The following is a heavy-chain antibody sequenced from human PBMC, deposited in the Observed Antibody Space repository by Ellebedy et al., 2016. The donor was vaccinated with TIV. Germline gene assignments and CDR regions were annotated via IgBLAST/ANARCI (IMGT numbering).Heavy chain of an antibody. V-gene: IGHV4-4*02. J-gene: IGHJ4*02. CDR1: GGSISSSNW. D-gene: IGHD4-17*01. Sequence: GSLRLXXAVSGGSISSSNWWRWVRQPPGKGLEWIGEIYHSGSTNYNPSLKSRVTISVDKSKNQFSLKLSSVTAADTAVYYCASRGAYGDYPEADYWGQGTLVTVSS. CDR3: ASRGAYGDYPEADY. CDR2: IYHSGST.